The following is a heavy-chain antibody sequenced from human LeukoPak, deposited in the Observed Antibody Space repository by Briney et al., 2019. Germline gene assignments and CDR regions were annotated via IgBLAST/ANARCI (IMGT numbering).Heavy chain of an antibody. CDR1: GFTFSSYG. D-gene: IGHD4-17*01. J-gene: IGHJ6*02. Sequence: GGSLRLSCAASGFTFSSYGMHWVRQAPGKGLEWVAVISYDGSNKYYADSVKGRFTISRDNSKNTLYLQMNSLRAEDTAVYYCAKGKVSYGDYSNYGMDVWGQGTTVTVSS. V-gene: IGHV3-30*18. CDR3: AKGKVSYGDYSNYGMDV. CDR2: ISYDGSNK.